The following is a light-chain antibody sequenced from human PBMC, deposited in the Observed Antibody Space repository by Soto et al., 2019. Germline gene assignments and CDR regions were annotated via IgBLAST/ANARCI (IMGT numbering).Light chain of an antibody. CDR1: QSVSGN. J-gene: IGKJ1*01. CDR3: QQYDKWPPT. CDR2: HTS. V-gene: IGKV3-15*01. Sequence: EIVMTQSPATLSLSPGERATLSCRASQSVSGNLAWYQQRPGQAPRLLIYHTSTRATGIPARFSGSGSGTEFTLVVSCLQSEDLTTYYCQQYDKWPPTFGQGTKVEIK.